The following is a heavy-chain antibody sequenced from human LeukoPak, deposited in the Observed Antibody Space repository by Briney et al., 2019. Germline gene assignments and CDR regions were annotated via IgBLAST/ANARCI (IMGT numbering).Heavy chain of an antibody. J-gene: IGHJ3*02. CDR2: IKQDGSDK. CDR3: ARESRLGYCSGGNCYYQDDASDI. V-gene: IGHV3-7*01. Sequence: PGGSLRLSCAASGFTFSSYYMTWVRQAPGQGLEWVANIKQDGSDKYYVDSVKGRFTISRDNAKHSLYLQMNSLRAEDPAVYYCARESRLGYCSGGNCYYQDDASDIWGQGTMVTVSS. D-gene: IGHD2-15*01. CDR1: GFTFSSYY.